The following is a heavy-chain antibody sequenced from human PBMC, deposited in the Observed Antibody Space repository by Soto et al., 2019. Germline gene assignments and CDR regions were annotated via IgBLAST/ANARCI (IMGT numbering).Heavy chain of an antibody. J-gene: IGHJ4*02. CDR2: VSIGGST. Sequence: DVQLLESGGGLVQPEGSLSLSCAASGFTFSSYAMGWVRQGPGKGLEGVAVVSIGGSTHYADSVRGRFTISRDNSKNTLSLQMNSLTAEDTAVYCCAKRRGAGGHFDYWGQGALVTVSS. CDR3: AKRRGAGGHFDY. V-gene: IGHV3-23*01. CDR1: GFTFSSYA. D-gene: IGHD2-15*01.